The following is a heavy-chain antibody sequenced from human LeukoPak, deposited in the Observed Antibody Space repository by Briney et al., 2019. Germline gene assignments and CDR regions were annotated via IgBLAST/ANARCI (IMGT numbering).Heavy chain of an antibody. CDR3: ARLVDTAMAPSFDY. D-gene: IGHD5-18*01. V-gene: IGHV4-34*01. CDR2: INHSGST. Sequence: PSETLSLTCAVSGGSFSGYYWSWIRQPPGKGLEWIGEINHSGSTNYNPSLKSRVTISVDTSKNQFSLKLSSVTAADTAVYYCARLVDTAMAPSFDYWGQGTLVTVSS. J-gene: IGHJ4*02. CDR1: GGSFSGYY.